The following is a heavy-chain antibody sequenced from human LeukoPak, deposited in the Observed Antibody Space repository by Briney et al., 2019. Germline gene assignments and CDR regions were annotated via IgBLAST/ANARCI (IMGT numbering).Heavy chain of an antibody. V-gene: IGHV1-2*02. J-gene: IGHJ4*02. D-gene: IGHD5-12*01. CDR3: ARDCPHSGYDYCY. CDR2: INPNSGGT. CDR1: GYTFTGYY. Sequence: GASVKVSCTASGYTFTGYYMHWVRQAPGQGLEWMGWINPNSGGTNYAQKLQGRVTMTRDTSISTAYMELSRLRSDDTAVYYCARDCPHSGYDYCYWGQGTLVTVSS.